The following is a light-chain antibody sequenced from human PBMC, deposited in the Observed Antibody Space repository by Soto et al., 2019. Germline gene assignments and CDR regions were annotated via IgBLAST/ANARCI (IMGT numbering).Light chain of an antibody. J-gene: IGLJ3*02. CDR3: QAYDSSLSGWV. V-gene: IGLV1-40*01. CDR1: SSNIGAGYD. CDR2: GNT. Sequence: QSVLTQPPSVSGAPGQRVTISCTGSSSNIGAGYDVHWYQQLPGTAPKLLIYGNTNRPSGVPDRVSGSKSGTSASLAITGLEAEDEADYSCQAYDSSLSGWVFGGGTTLTVL.